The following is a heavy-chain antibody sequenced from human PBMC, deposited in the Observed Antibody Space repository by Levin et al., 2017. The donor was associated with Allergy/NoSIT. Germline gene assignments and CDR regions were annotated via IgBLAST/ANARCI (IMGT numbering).Heavy chain of an antibody. Sequence: SETLSLTCAVYGGSFSGYYWSWIRQPPGKGLEWIGEINHSGSTNYNPSLKSRVTISVDTSKNQFSLKLSSVTAADTAVYYCARGRARVSIAARRGNDYMDVWGKGTTVTVSS. V-gene: IGHV4-34*01. CDR2: INHSGST. J-gene: IGHJ6*03. CDR3: ARGRARVSIAARRGNDYMDV. CDR1: GGSFSGYY. D-gene: IGHD6-6*01.